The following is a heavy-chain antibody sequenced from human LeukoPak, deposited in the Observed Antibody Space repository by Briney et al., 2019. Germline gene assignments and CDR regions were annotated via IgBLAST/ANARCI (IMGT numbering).Heavy chain of an antibody. CDR1: GYTLSELS. CDR2: FDPEEVET. CDR3: ATEGTGYFYDAFDV. Sequence: ASVKVSCKVSGYTLSELSINWVRQAPGTGLEWMGGFDPEEVETIYAQKFQDRINMTEDTSTDTAYLELSNLESEDTAVYYCATEGTGYFYDAFDVWGQGTMVTV. V-gene: IGHV1-24*01. D-gene: IGHD3-9*01. J-gene: IGHJ3*01.